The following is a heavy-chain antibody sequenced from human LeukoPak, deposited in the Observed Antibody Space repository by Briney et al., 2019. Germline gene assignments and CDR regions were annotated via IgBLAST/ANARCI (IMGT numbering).Heavy chain of an antibody. Sequence: ASVKVSCKASGYTFTSYGISWVRQAPGQGLEWMGWISAYNGNTNYAQKFQGRVTMTRDTSISTAYMELSRLRSDDTAVYYCARAHTHFWSGYHEVFDYWGQGTLVTVSS. J-gene: IGHJ4*02. D-gene: IGHD3-3*02. CDR1: GYTFTSYG. CDR3: ARAHTHFWSGYHEVFDY. V-gene: IGHV1-18*01. CDR2: ISAYNGNT.